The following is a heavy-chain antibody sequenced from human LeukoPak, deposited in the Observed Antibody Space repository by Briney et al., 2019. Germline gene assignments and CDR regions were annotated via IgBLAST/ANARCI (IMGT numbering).Heavy chain of an antibody. CDR2: IYYSGST. Sequence: SETLSLTCTVSGGSLSSYYWSWIRQPPGKGREWIGYIYYSGSTNYKSSLKSRVTISVDTSKNQFSLKLSSVTAADTAVYYCARTTEGGYSYGYFYYYYMDVWGKGTTVTISS. J-gene: IGHJ6*03. CDR3: ARTTEGGYSYGYFYYYYMDV. V-gene: IGHV4-59*01. D-gene: IGHD5-18*01. CDR1: GGSLSSYY.